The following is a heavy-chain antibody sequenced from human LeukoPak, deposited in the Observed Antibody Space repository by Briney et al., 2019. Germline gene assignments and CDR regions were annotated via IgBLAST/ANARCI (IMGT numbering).Heavy chain of an antibody. V-gene: IGHV3-48*01. D-gene: IGHD3-10*01. CDR3: AKPSGLWFDY. J-gene: IGHJ4*02. CDR1: GFTFSGYS. CDR2: ISRSGSTK. Sequence: GGSLRLSCAASGFTFSGYSMNWVRQAPGKGLEWVSSISRSGSTKYYADSVKGRFSISRDNSKDTLYLQMNSLRADDTAVYYCAKPSGLWFDYWGQGTLVTVSS.